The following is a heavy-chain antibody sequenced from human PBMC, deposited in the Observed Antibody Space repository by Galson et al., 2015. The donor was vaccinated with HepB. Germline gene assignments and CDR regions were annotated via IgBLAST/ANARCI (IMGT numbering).Heavy chain of an antibody. D-gene: IGHD2-15*01. Sequence: SLRLSCAASGFTFSSYGMHWVRQAPGKGLEWVAVISYDGSNKYYADSVKGRFTISRDNSKNTLYLQMNSLRAEDTAVYYCAKRSGGSGSWNYWGQGTLVTVSS. J-gene: IGHJ4*02. V-gene: IGHV3-30*18. CDR1: GFTFSSYG. CDR3: AKRSGGSGSWNY. CDR2: ISYDGSNK.